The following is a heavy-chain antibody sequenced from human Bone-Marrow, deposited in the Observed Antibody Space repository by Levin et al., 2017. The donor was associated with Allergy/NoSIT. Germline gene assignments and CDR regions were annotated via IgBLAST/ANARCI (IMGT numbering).Heavy chain of an antibody. CDR2: IRSKAYGGTT. D-gene: IGHD3-10*01. J-gene: IGHJ4*02. CDR3: TRRPYMLFDFDY. CDR1: GFTFGDYA. Sequence: GGSLRLSCTASGFTFGDYAMSWVRQAPGKGLEWVGFIRSKAYGGTTEYAASVKGRFTISRDDSKSIAYLQMNSLKTEDTAVYYCTRRPYMLFDFDYWGQGTLVTVSS. V-gene: IGHV3-49*04.